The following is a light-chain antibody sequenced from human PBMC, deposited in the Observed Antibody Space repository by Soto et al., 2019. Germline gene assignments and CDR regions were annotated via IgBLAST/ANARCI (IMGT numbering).Light chain of an antibody. J-gene: IGLJ2*01. CDR1: SSNIGSNT. Sequence: QSVLTQPPSASGTPGPGVTISCSGSSSNIGSNTVNWYQQLPGTAPKLLIYSNTQRPSGVPDRFSGSKSGTSASLAISGLQSEDEADYYCAAWDDSLNGVEFGGGTKVTVL. CDR3: AAWDDSLNGVE. CDR2: SNT. V-gene: IGLV1-44*01.